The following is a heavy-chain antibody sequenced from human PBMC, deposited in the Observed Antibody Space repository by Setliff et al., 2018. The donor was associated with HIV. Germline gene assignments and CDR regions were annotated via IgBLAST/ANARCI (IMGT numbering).Heavy chain of an antibody. CDR2: ISPSGGST. Sequence: GASVKVSCKASGYTFTSYYMHWVRQAPGQGLEWMGIISPSGGSTNYAQKFQGRVTMTRDTSTSTVYMELSSLRSEDTAVYYCARDLERYYDFWSGYYTHPFDYWGQGTLVTVSS. CDR3: ARDLERYYDFWSGYYTHPFDY. V-gene: IGHV1-46*01. D-gene: IGHD3-3*01. CDR1: GYTFTSYY. J-gene: IGHJ4*02.